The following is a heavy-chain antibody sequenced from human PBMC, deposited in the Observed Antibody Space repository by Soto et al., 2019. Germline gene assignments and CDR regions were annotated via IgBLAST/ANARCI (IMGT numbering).Heavy chain of an antibody. D-gene: IGHD1-1*01. CDR1: GDSISNYY. V-gene: IGHV4-59*08. Sequence: SETLSLTCTVSGDSISNYYWTWIRQPPGKGLEWIGCIYYSGNTNYNPSLKSRVTISVDTSKNQFSLKLSSVTAADTAVYYCARRYGYSFDYWGQGTLVTVSS. CDR2: IYYSGNT. J-gene: IGHJ4*02. CDR3: ARRYGYSFDY.